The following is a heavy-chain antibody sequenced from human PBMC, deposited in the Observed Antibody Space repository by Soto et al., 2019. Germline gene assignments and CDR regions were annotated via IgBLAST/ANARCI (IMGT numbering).Heavy chain of an antibody. CDR2: FDPEDGET. D-gene: IGHD3-3*01. CDR1: GYTLTELS. J-gene: IGHJ6*02. Sequence: ASVKVSCKVSGYTLTELSMHWVRQAPGKGLEWMGGFDPEDGETIYAQKFQGRVTMTEDTSTDTAYMELSSLRSEDTAVYYCATGYDFWSRYYYYGMAVWRQGTTVTVSS. V-gene: IGHV1-24*01. CDR3: ATGYDFWSRYYYYGMAV.